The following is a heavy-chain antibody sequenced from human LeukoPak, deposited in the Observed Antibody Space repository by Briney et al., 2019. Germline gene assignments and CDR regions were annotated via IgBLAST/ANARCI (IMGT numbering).Heavy chain of an antibody. V-gene: IGHV3-49*03. Sequence: GGSLRLSCTASGFTFGDYAMSWFRQAPGKGLEWVGFIRSKAYGGTTEYPASVKGRFTISRDDSKSIAYLQMNSLKTEDTAVYYCTRCLGSGSAAPLVDYWGQGTLVTVSS. CDR1: GFTFGDYA. D-gene: IGHD3-22*01. CDR2: IRSKAYGGTT. CDR3: TRCLGSGSAAPLVDY. J-gene: IGHJ4*02.